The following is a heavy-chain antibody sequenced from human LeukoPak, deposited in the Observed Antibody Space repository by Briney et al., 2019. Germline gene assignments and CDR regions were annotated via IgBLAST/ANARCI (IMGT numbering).Heavy chain of an antibody. V-gene: IGHV3-7*01. CDR3: ARDRGGRYYYMDV. CDR2: IKQDGSEK. D-gene: IGHD3-10*01. Sequence: GGFLRLSCAASGFTFSRYWMTWVRQAPGKGLEWVANIKQDGSEKYYVDSVKGRFTISRDNAKNSLYLQMSSLRAEDTAVYYCARDRGGRYYYMDVWGKGTTVTVSS. CDR1: GFTFSRYW. J-gene: IGHJ6*03.